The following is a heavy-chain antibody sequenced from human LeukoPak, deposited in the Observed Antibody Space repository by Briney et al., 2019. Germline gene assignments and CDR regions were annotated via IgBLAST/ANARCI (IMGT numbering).Heavy chain of an antibody. J-gene: IGHJ4*02. CDR2: ISSGSSAI. D-gene: IGHD4-17*01. Sequence: KPGGSLRLSCEASGFTFTTYSMTWVRKAPGKGLEWVSIISSGSSAIFSADALKGRFTISRDDAKNLLYLDMNSLRAEDTAVYYCARGHTAVTRHFDFWGQGTLVTVSS. CDR1: GFTFTTYS. V-gene: IGHV3-21*01. CDR3: ARGHTAVTRHFDF.